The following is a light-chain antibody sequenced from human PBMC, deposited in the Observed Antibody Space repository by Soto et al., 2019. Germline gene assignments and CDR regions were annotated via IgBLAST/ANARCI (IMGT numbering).Light chain of an antibody. Sequence: DIQMTQSPSSQSASVGDRVTITCRASQSISSYLNWYQQKPGKAPKLLIYAASSLQSGVPSRFSGSGSGTDFTLTISSLQPEDFATYYCQQSYSTRWTFGQGTKVDIK. CDR2: AAS. CDR1: QSISSY. J-gene: IGKJ1*01. CDR3: QQSYSTRWT. V-gene: IGKV1-39*01.